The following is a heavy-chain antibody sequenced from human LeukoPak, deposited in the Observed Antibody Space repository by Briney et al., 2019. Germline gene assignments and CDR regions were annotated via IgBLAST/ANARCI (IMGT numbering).Heavy chain of an antibody. CDR1: GYSFTSYW. J-gene: IGHJ4*02. V-gene: IGHV5-51*07. Sequence: GESLKISCKGSGYSFTSYWIGWVHQMPGKGLEWMGITYPGDSDTRYSPSFQGQVTISADKPISTAYLQWSSLKASDTAMYYCARRKYSSLSDPYYFDYWGQGTLVTVSS. CDR3: ARRKYSSLSDPYYFDY. D-gene: IGHD6-6*01. CDR2: TYPGDSDT.